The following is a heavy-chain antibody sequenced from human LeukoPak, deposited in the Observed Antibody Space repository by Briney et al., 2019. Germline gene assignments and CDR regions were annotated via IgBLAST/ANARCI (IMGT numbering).Heavy chain of an antibody. CDR3: AKDSPTYYYDSSGYSLGY. Sequence: GGSLRLSCAASGFTFSSYAMSWVRQAPGKGLEWVSAISGSGGSTYYADSVKGRFTISRDNSKNTLCLQMNSLRAEDTAVYYCAKDSPTYYYDSSGYSLGYWGQGTLVTVSS. CDR1: GFTFSSYA. CDR2: ISGSGGST. J-gene: IGHJ4*02. V-gene: IGHV3-23*01. D-gene: IGHD3-22*01.